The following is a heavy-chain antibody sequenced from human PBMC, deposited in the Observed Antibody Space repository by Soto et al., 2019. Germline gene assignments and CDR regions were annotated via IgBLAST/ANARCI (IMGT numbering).Heavy chain of an antibody. CDR3: AKYGWLFGVDIRSASHYYGMDV. V-gene: IGHV3-23*01. Sequence: GGSLRLSCAASGFTFSSYAMSWVRQAPGKGLEWVSAISGSGGSTYYADSVKGRFTISRDNSKNTLYLQMNSLRAEDTAVYYCAKYGWLFGVDIRSASHYYGMDVWGQGTTVTVSS. CDR1: GFTFSSYA. J-gene: IGHJ6*02. CDR2: ISGSGGST. D-gene: IGHD3-3*01.